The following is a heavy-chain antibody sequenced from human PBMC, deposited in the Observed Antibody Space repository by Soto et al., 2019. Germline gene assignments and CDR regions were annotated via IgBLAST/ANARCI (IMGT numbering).Heavy chain of an antibody. J-gene: IGHJ4*02. V-gene: IGHV1-8*01. CDR1: GYTFTNYD. CDR2: MHPNSGNT. Sequence: ASVKVSCKASGYTFTNYDIYWVRQATGRGLEWMGWMHPNSGNTGYAQKFQGRVTMTRNTSISTAYMELSSLRSEDTAVYYCARGLSYRQDWGQGTLVTVSS. D-gene: IGHD1-26*01. CDR3: ARGLSYRQD.